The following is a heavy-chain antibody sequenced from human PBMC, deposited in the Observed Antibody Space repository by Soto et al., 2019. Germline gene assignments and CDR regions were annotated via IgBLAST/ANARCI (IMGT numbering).Heavy chain of an antibody. J-gene: IGHJ4*02. D-gene: IGHD3-10*01. V-gene: IGHV1-3*01. CDR1: GYTFTSYA. Sequence: GASVKVSCKASGYTFTSYAMHWVRQAPGQRLEWMGWINADNGYTKYSQKFQGRVTMTRDTSTSTAYMELRSLRSDDTAVYYCATEHRFGELSYWGQGTLVTVSS. CDR3: ATEHRFGELSY. CDR2: INADNGYT.